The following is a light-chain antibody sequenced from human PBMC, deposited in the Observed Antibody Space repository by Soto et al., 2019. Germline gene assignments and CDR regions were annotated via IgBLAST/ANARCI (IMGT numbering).Light chain of an antibody. CDR2: TND. CDR3: GTWDSSLSAFYV. Sequence: QSVRTQPPSASGTPGQTVTISCSGSSSNIGTSSVHWYKHLPGTAPKPLIYTNDQRPSGVPDRFSGSKSGTSASLAISGLQSGDEADYYCGTWDSSLSAFYVFGTGTKVTVL. J-gene: IGLJ1*01. V-gene: IGLV1-44*01. CDR1: SSNIGTSS.